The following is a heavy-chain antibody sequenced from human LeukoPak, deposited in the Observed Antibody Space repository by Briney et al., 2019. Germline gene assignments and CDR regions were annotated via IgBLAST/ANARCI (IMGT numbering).Heavy chain of an antibody. V-gene: IGHV1-46*01. D-gene: IGHD4-17*01. Sequence: ASVKVSCKASGYTFTSYYMHWVRQAPGQGLEWMGIINPSGGSTSYAQKFQGRVTMTRDTSTSTVYMELSSLRFDDTAVYFCARDRAPTTRGIDYWGQGTLVTVSS. CDR2: INPSGGST. J-gene: IGHJ4*02. CDR3: ARDRAPTTRGIDY. CDR1: GYTFTSYY.